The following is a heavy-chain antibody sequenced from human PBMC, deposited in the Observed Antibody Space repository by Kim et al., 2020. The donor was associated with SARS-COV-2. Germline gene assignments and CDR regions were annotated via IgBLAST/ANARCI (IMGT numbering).Heavy chain of an antibody. V-gene: IGHV3-33*01. J-gene: IGHJ4*02. CDR1: GFTFSSYG. D-gene: IGHD2-15*01. CDR2: IWYDGSNK. Sequence: GGSLRLSCAASGFTFSSYGMHWVRQAPGKGLEWVAVIWYDGSNKYYADSVKGRFTISRDNSKNTLYLQMNSLRAEDTAVYYCAREGLYCSGGSCYSLDYWGQGTLVTVSS. CDR3: AREGLYCSGGSCYSLDY.